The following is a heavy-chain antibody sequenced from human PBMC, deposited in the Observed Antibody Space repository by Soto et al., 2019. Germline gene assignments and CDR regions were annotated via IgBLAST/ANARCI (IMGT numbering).Heavy chain of an antibody. CDR1: GGTFSSYA. CDR2: IIPIFGTA. Sequence: SVKVSCKASGGTFSSYAISWVRQAPGQGLEWMGGIIPIFGTANYAQKFQGRVTITADESTSTAYMELSSLRSEDTAVYYCARERRYYDSSGYYFGYWGQGTLVTVSS. CDR3: ARERRYYDSSGYYFGY. J-gene: IGHJ4*02. V-gene: IGHV1-69*13. D-gene: IGHD3-22*01.